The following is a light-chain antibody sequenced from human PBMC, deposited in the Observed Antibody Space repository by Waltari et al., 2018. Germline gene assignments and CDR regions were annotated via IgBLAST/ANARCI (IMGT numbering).Light chain of an antibody. CDR1: TSEVGNYDL. CDR3: CSYAGRGTYV. CDR2: EVN. Sequence: QSALTQPASVSGTPGPSITISCTGPTSEVGNYDLVSWYQQHPGKAPKLLICEVNKRPSGVSSRFSGSKSGNTASLTISGLQAEDEADYYCCSYAGRGTYVFGSGTKVTVL. V-gene: IGLV2-23*02. J-gene: IGLJ1*01.